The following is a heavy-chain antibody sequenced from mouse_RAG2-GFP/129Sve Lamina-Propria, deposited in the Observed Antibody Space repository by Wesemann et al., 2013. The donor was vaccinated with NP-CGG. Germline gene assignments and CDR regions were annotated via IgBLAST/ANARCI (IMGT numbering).Heavy chain of an antibody. Sequence: EYXGYISYSGSTYYNPSLKSRISITRDTSKNQYYLQLNSVTTEDTATYYCARGSSWFAYWGQGTLVTVSA. V-gene: IGHV3-8*01. CDR3: ARGSSWFAY. J-gene: IGHJ3*01. CDR2: ISYSGST.